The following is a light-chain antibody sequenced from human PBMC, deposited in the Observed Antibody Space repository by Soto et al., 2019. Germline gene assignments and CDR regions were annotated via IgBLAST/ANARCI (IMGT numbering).Light chain of an antibody. CDR2: KAS. V-gene: IGKV1-5*03. Sequence: DIQMTQSPSTLSASVGDRVTITCRASQSISSWLAWYQQKPGKAPKLLIYKASSLESGVPSRFSGSGSGTEFTLNISTLKPAHFATYYCQQYNSYSWTFGQGTKV. J-gene: IGKJ1*01. CDR1: QSISSW. CDR3: QQYNSYSWT.